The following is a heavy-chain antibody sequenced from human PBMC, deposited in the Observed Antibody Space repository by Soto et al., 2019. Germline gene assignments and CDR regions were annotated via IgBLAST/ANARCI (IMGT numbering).Heavy chain of an antibody. CDR1: GFTFTSSA. D-gene: IGHD3-9*01. Sequence: SVKVSCKASGFTFTSSAVQWVRQARGQRLEWIGWIVVGSGNKNYAQKFQERVTITRDMSTSTAYMELSSLRSEDTAVYYCAAELPRGLRYFDWLLSGPDAFDIWGQGTMVT. CDR2: IVVGSGNK. J-gene: IGHJ3*02. V-gene: IGHV1-58*01. CDR3: AAELPRGLRYFDWLLSGPDAFDI.